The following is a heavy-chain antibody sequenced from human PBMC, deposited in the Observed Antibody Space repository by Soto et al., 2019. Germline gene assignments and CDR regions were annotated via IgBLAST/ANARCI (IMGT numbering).Heavy chain of an antibody. V-gene: IGHV5-10-1*01. J-gene: IGHJ6*02. Sequence: GESLKISCKGSGYSFTSYWISWVRQMPGKGLEWMGRIDPSDSYTNYSPSFQGHVTISADKSISTAYLQWSSLKASDTAMYYCARHPRDGYYYYGMDVWGQGTTVTVSS. CDR1: GYSFTSYW. CDR2: IDPSDSYT. CDR3: ARHPRDGYYYYGMDV.